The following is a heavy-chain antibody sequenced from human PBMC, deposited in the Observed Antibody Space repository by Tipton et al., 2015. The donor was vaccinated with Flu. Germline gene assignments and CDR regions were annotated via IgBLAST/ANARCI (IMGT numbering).Heavy chain of an antibody. V-gene: IGHV1-2*02. J-gene: IGHJ6*02. CDR3: ARVRVRPDPYYYGMDV. D-gene: IGHD4/OR15-4a*01. Sequence: QLVQSGAEVKKPGASVKVSCKASGYTFTGYYMHWVRQAPGQGLEWMGWINPNSGGTNYAQKFQGRVTMTRDTSISTAYMEPSRLRSDDTAVYYCARVRVRPDPYYYGMDVWGQGTTVTVSS. CDR2: INPNSGGT. CDR1: GYTFTGYY.